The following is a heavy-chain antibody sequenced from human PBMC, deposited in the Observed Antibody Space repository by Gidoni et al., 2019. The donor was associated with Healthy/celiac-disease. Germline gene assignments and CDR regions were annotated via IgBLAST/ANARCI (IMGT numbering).Heavy chain of an antibody. CDR2: IYPGYSDT. V-gene: IGHV5-51*03. CDR1: GYSFTSYW. J-gene: IGHJ4*02. Sequence: EVQLVQSGAEVKKPGESLKISCKGSGYSFTSYWIGWVRRMPGKGLEWMGIIYPGYSDTRYSPSFQGQVTISADKSISTAYLQWSSLKASDTAMYYCARSLIRMGEDYYFDYWGQGTLVTVSS. CDR3: ARSLIRMGEDYYFDY. D-gene: IGHD3-16*01.